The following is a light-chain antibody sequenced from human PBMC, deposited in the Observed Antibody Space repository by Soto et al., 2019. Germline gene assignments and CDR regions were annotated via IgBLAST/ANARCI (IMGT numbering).Light chain of an antibody. V-gene: IGLV2-23*01. CDR2: EGS. Sequence: QSVLTQPASVSGSPGQSITISCTGTSSDVGSYNLVSWYQHHPGKAPKLMIYEGSKWPSGVSNRFSGSKSGNTAFLTISGLQAEDEADYYCCSYAGSSTWVFGGGTKLTVL. CDR3: CSYAGSSTWV. J-gene: IGLJ3*02. CDR1: SSDVGSYNL.